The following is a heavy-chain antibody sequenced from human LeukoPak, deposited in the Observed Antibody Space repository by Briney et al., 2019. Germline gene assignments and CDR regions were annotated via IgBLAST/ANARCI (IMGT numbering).Heavy chain of an antibody. CDR1: GGSISSSNW. D-gene: IGHD4-17*01. Sequence: SETLSLTCAVSGGSISSSNWWSWVRQPPGKGLEWIGEIYHSGSTNYNPSLKSRDTISVDKSKNQFSLKLYSVTAADTAVYYCARVRYGDHDYWGQGTLVTVSS. CDR2: IYHSGST. CDR3: ARVRYGDHDY. V-gene: IGHV4-4*02. J-gene: IGHJ4*02.